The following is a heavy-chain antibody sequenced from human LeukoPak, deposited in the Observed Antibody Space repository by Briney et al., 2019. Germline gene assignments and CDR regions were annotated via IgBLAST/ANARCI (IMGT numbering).Heavy chain of an antibody. CDR1: GYTFTGYY. J-gene: IGHJ4*02. CDR2: INPNSGGT. V-gene: IGHV1-2*02. D-gene: IGHD3-3*01. CDR3: ARARYYDFWSGYYNPDY. Sequence: GASVKVSCKASGYTFTGYYMHWVRQAPGQGLEWMGWINPNSGGTNYAQKFQGRVTMTRDTSTSTAYMELSRLRSDDTAVYYCARARYYDFWSGYYNPDYWGQGTLVTVSS.